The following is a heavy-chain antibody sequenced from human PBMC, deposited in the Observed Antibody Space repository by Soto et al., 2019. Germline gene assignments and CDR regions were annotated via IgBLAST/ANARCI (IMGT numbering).Heavy chain of an antibody. J-gene: IGHJ4*02. D-gene: IGHD4-4*01. CDR2: IDPSDSEA. CDR3: ARETGTYSNDF. CDR1: GYIFATYW. Sequence: EVQLVQSGAEVKKPGESLRIACKGSGYIFATYWINWVRQLPGEGLEWMGRIDPSDSEANYGPSFQGHLTTSVDTSTNTAYLQWSSLKASDSATYYCARETGTYSNDFWGQGALVSVFS. V-gene: IGHV5-10-1*03.